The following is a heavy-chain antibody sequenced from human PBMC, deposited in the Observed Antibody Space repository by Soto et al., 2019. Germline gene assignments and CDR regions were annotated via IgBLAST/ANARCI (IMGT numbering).Heavy chain of an antibody. CDR3: ARARAAAGPNYYFDY. CDR2: IIPIFGTA. V-gene: IGHV1-69*13. CDR1: GCTFSSYA. J-gene: IGHJ4*02. D-gene: IGHD6-13*01. Sequence: SLKVSCKASGCTFSSYAISWVRQAPGQGLEWMGGIIPIFGTANYAQKFQGRVTITADESTSTAYMELSSLRSEDTAVYYRARARAAAGPNYYFDYWGQGTLVTVSS.